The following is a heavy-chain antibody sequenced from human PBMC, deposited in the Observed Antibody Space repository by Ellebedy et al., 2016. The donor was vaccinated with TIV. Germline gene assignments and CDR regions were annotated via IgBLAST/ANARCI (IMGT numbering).Heavy chain of an antibody. Sequence: GESLKISCAASGFTFSNYAMSWVRQAPGKGLEWVSGISGSGGSTYYAESVKGRFTISRDNSKNTLYLQMNSLRAEDTAVYFCARHTTMAYLFDYWGQGTLVTVSS. CDR2: ISGSGGST. D-gene: IGHD1-1*01. J-gene: IGHJ4*02. CDR3: ARHTTMAYLFDY. CDR1: GFTFSNYA. V-gene: IGHV3-23*01.